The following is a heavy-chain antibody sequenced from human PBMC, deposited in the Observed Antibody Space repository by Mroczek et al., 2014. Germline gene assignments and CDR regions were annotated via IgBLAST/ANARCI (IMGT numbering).Heavy chain of an antibody. CDR3: ARGVRSWGPAREYGMDV. D-gene: IGHD7-27*01. V-gene: IGHV1-2*02. J-gene: IGHJ6*02. CDR2: INPNSGGT. CDR1: GYTFTGYY. Sequence: SGAEVKKPGASVKVSCKASGYTFTGYYMHWVRQAPGQGLEWMGWINPNSGGTNYAQKFQGRVTMTRDTSISTAYMELSRLRSDDTAVYYCARGVRSWGPAREYGMDVWGQGTTVTVSS.